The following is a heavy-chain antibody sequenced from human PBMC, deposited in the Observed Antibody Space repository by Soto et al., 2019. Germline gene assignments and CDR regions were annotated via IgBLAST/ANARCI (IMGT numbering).Heavy chain of an antibody. CDR2: IYYSGST. Sequence: SETLSLTCTVSGGSISSGDYYWSWIRHPPGKGLEWIGYIYYSGSTYYNPSLKSRVTISVDTSKNQFSLKLSSVTAADTAVYYCASYCSGGSCYYDYFDYWGQGTLVTVSS. D-gene: IGHD2-15*01. J-gene: IGHJ4*02. V-gene: IGHV4-30-4*01. CDR1: GGSISSGDYY. CDR3: ASYCSGGSCYYDYFDY.